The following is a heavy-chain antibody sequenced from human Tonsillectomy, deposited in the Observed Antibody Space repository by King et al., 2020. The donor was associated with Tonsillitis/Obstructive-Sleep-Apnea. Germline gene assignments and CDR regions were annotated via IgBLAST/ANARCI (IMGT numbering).Heavy chain of an antibody. CDR1: GGSISSYY. D-gene: IGHD2-2*01. J-gene: IGHJ5*02. Sequence: QLQESGPGLVKPSETLSLTCTVSGGSISSYYWSWIRQPPGKGLEWIGYLYYSGSTNYNPPLKSRVTISVDTSKNQFSLKLSSVTAADTAVYYCARVGDCSSTGWSGWFDPWGQGTLVTVSS. CDR3: ARVGDCSSTGWSGWFDP. CDR2: LYYSGST. V-gene: IGHV4-59*01.